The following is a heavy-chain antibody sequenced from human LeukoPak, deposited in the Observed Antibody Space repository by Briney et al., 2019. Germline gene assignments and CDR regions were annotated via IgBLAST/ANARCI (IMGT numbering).Heavy chain of an antibody. Sequence: GASVKVSCKASGYTFTGYYMHWVRQAPGQGLEWMGGIIPIFGTANYAQKFQGRVTITADESTSTAYMELSSLRSEDTAVYYCARSRAKYYYYYYMDVWGKGTTVTISS. D-gene: IGHD6-6*01. CDR2: IIPIFGTA. V-gene: IGHV1-69*13. J-gene: IGHJ6*03. CDR1: GYTFTGYY. CDR3: ARSRAKYYYYYYMDV.